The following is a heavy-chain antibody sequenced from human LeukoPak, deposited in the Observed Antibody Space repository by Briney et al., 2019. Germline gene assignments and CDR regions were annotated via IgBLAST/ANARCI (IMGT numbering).Heavy chain of an antibody. J-gene: IGHJ4*02. Sequence: SVKVSCKASGGTFSSYAISWVRQAPGQGLEWMGRIIPIFGIANYAQKFQGRVTITADKSTSTAYMELSSLRSEDTAVYYCAISGRYSYGYLVYWGQGTLVTVSS. CDR2: IIPIFGIA. D-gene: IGHD5-18*01. CDR1: GGTFSSYA. V-gene: IGHV1-69*04. CDR3: AISGRYSYGYLVY.